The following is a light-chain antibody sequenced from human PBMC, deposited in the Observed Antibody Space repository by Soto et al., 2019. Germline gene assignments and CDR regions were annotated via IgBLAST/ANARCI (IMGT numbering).Light chain of an antibody. Sequence: DIQMTQSPSTLSASVGDRVTITCRASQSISSWLAWYQQKPGKAPKLLIYDASSLESGVPSRFSGSGSGTDFTLTIRSLQPDDFATYYCQYYNSYSEAFGQGTKVDIK. V-gene: IGKV1-5*01. CDR3: QYYNSYSEA. J-gene: IGKJ1*01. CDR1: QSISSW. CDR2: DAS.